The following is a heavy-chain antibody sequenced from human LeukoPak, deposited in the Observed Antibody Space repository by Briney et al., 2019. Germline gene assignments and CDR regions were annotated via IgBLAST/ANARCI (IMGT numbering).Heavy chain of an antibody. CDR1: GYNFANYW. V-gene: IGHV5-10-1*01. CDR3: ARRRFGDYFDY. D-gene: IGHD3-10*01. Sequence: PGESLKISCKGSGYNFANYWIGWVRQMPGKGLEWMGRIDPSDSYTNYSSSFQGHVTISADKSISTAYLQWSSLKASDTAMYYCARRRFGDYFDYWGQGTLVTVSS. CDR2: IDPSDSYT. J-gene: IGHJ4*02.